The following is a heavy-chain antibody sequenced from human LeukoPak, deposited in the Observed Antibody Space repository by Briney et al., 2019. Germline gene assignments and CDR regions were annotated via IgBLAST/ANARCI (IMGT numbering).Heavy chain of an antibody. D-gene: IGHD5-12*01. CDR1: GYTFTGYY. CDR3: ASHKGGYSGPYDY. CDR2: INPNSGGT. J-gene: IGHJ4*02. Sequence: ASVKVSCKASGYTFTGYYMHWVRQAPGQGLEWMGWINPNSGGTNYAQKFQGRVTMTRDTSISTAYMELSSLRSEDTAVYYCASHKGGYSGPYDYWGQGTLVTVSS. V-gene: IGHV1-2*02.